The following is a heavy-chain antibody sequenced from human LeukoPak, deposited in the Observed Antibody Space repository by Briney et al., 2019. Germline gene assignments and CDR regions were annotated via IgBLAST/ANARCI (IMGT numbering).Heavy chain of an antibody. Sequence: PGGSLRLSCVASGFTFSSYWMSWIRQAPGKGLEWVANIKEDGSEKNYVASVKGRFTISRDNAKNSLYLQMNSLRAEDTAVYYCARDGVVVVAATYDGLDVWGQGTTVTVSS. D-gene: IGHD2-15*01. J-gene: IGHJ6*02. CDR3: ARDGVVVVAATYDGLDV. CDR1: GFTFSSYW. CDR2: IKEDGSEK. V-gene: IGHV3-7*01.